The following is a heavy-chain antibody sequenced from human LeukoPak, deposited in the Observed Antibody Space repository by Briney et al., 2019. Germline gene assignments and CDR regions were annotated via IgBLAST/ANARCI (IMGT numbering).Heavy chain of an antibody. Sequence: PSETLSLTCTVSGYSICTGYYWDWIRQPPGKGLEWIGTFYHGGSTYYNPSLKSRVTISVDTSKNQFSLKLISVTAADTAVYYCASRKLGNDYWGQGTLVTVSS. CDR2: FYHGGST. V-gene: IGHV4-38-2*02. J-gene: IGHJ4*02. CDR3: ASRKLGNDY. CDR1: GYSICTGYY. D-gene: IGHD7-27*01.